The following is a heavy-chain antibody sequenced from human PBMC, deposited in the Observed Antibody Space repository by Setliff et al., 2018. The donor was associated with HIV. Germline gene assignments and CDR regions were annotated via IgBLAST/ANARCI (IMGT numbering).Heavy chain of an antibody. J-gene: IGHJ5*02. D-gene: IGHD2-2*01. Sequence: SETLSLTCAVYGGSFTGDYWSWVRQPPGKGLEWIGEINHSGSTNYNPSLKSRVTISLDTSKNQFSLKLTSVTAADTAVYYCARGGTSSNWFGPWGQGTLVTVSS. CDR3: ARGGTSSNWFGP. V-gene: IGHV4-34*01. CDR1: GGSFTGDY. CDR2: INHSGST.